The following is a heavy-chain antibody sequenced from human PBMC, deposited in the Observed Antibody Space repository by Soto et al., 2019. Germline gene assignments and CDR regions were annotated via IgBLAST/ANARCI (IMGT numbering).Heavy chain of an antibody. D-gene: IGHD2-8*02. Sequence: EVQLVESGGDLVQPGGSLRLSCAASGFSFSDHYMDWVRQAPGKGLEWVGRIRNKAKSYTTEYAASVKGRFIISGDDSKTTLYRKMGSLKPGDRALYYWARRGRDGSTGPDDVFDIWGQGKMFTFPS. V-gene: IGHV3-72*01. CDR3: ARRGRDGSTGPDDVFDI. CDR1: GFSFSDHY. CDR2: IRNKAKSYTT. J-gene: IGHJ3*02.